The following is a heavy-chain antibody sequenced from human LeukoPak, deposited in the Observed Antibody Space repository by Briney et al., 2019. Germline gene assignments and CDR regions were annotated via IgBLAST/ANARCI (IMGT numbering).Heavy chain of an antibody. CDR2: IIPILGIA. V-gene: IGHV1-69*04. CDR3: ARDRSAGPFDY. J-gene: IGHJ4*02. Sequence: GASVKVSCKASGGTFSSYAISWVRQAPGQGLEWMGRIIPILGIANYAQKFQGRVTITADKSTSTAYMELNSLRSEDTAVYYCARDRSAGPFDYWGQGTLVTVSS. D-gene: IGHD3-10*01. CDR1: GGTFSSYA.